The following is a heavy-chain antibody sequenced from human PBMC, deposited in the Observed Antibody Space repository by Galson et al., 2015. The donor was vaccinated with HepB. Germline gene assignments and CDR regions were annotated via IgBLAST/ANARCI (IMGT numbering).Heavy chain of an antibody. J-gene: IGHJ1*01. D-gene: IGHD6-13*01. CDR3: VKDHPNYSSSSYRPEYFQH. Sequence: SLRLSCAASGFTFSSYAMHWVRQAPGKGLEYVSAISSNGGSTYYAGSVKGRFTISRDNSKNTLYLQMSSLRAEDTAVYYCVKDHPNYSSSSYRPEYFQHWGQGTLVTVSS. CDR1: GFTFSSYA. V-gene: IGHV3-64D*06. CDR2: ISSNGGST.